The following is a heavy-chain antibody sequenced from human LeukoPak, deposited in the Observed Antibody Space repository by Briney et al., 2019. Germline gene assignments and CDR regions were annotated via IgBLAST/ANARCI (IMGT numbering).Heavy chain of an antibody. J-gene: IGHJ5*02. CDR1: GYSFTSYW. CDR2: IYPGDSDT. V-gene: IGHV5-51*01. Sequence: GESLKISCKGSGYSFTSYWIGWVRQMPGKGLEGMGIIYPGDSDTRYSPSFQGQVTISADKSISTAYLQWSSLKASDTAMYYCARRNYDILTGYLYNWFDPWGQGTLVTVSS. CDR3: ARRNYDILTGYLYNWFDP. D-gene: IGHD3-9*01.